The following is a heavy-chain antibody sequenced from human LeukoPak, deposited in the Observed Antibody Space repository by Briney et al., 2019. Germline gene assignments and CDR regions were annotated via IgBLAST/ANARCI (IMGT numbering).Heavy chain of an antibody. CDR1: GYRFIDHY. J-gene: IGHJ4*02. V-gene: IGHV1-18*04. D-gene: IGHD3-10*01. Sequence: ASVKVSCKSSGYRFIDHYIHWVRQAPGQGLEWMGWISAYNGNTNYAQKVQGRVTMTTDTSTSTAYMELRSLRSDDTAVYYCARVSHYYGSEIEYWGQGTLVTVSS. CDR3: ARVSHYYGSEIEY. CDR2: ISAYNGNT.